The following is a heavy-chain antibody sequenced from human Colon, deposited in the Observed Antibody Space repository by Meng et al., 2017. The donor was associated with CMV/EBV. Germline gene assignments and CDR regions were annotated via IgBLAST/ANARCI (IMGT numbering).Heavy chain of an antibody. CDR2: VSSSGTLT. V-gene: IGHV3-48*03. CDR3: ARDVGYTVGDAVGFDL. Sequence: GESLKISCASSGFKFNDFEFNWVRQTPGKGLEWVSHVSSSGTLTKYADSVRGRFTISRDNAKKSVFLQMNGLRVEDTAVYYCARDVGYTVGDAVGFDLWGQGTMVTVSS. J-gene: IGHJ3*01. D-gene: IGHD1-26*01. CDR1: GFKFNDFE.